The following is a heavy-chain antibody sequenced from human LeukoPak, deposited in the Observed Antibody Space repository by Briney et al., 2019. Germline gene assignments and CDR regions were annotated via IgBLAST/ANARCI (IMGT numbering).Heavy chain of an antibody. CDR3: AKGYFVVVPAPIQH. V-gene: IGHV3-7*01. D-gene: IGHD2-2*01. J-gene: IGHJ1*01. Sequence: GGSLRLSCAASGFTFSSYWMSWVRQAPGKGLEWVANIKQDGSEKYYVDSVKGRFTISRDNAKNSLYLQMNSLRAEDTAVYYCAKGYFVVVPAPIQHWGQGTLVTVSS. CDR2: IKQDGSEK. CDR1: GFTFSSYW.